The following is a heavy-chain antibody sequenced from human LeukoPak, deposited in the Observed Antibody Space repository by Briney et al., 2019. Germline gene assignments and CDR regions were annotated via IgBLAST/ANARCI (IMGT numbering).Heavy chain of an antibody. CDR2: IIDNGGGT. CDR3: AKGSVINHYHCINR. D-gene: IGHD3-10*01. Sequence: GGSLRVSCADSGFTFSSYAMSWVRQAPGKGLEWVSGIIDNGGGTYYADSVKGRFTISRDNSENTLYLQMNSLRVDDTAIYYCAKGSVINHYHCINRWSQGTLVTVSS. CDR1: GFTFSSYA. V-gene: IGHV3-23*01. J-gene: IGHJ5*02.